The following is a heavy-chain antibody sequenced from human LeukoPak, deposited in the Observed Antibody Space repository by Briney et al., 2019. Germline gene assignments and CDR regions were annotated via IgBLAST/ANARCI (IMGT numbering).Heavy chain of an antibody. CDR3: ARDPVHSSSWYPVYYYGMDV. CDR2: FYYDGST. Sequence: SETLSLTCTVSGDSMSGDYWCWIRQSPGTGLEWIGYFYYDGSTYYNPSLKCRVTISVDTSKNQFSLKLSSVTAADTAVYYCARDPVHSSSWYPVYYYGMDVWGQGTTVTVSS. V-gene: IGHV4-59*12. J-gene: IGHJ6*02. D-gene: IGHD6-13*01. CDR1: GDSMSGDY.